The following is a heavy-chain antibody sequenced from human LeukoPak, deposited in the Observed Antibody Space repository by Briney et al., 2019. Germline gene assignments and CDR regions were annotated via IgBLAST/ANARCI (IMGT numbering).Heavy chain of an antibody. J-gene: IGHJ3*02. Sequence: SETLSLTCAVSGVSISSSNSYWGWIRQPPGKGLEWIGSIYYSGNTYYNASLKSRVTISVDTSKNQFSLKLSSVTAADTAVYYCARVIRYFDWLIAFDIWGQGTMVTVSS. CDR1: GVSISSSNSY. CDR2: IYYSGNT. CDR3: ARVIRYFDWLIAFDI. V-gene: IGHV4-39*07. D-gene: IGHD3-9*01.